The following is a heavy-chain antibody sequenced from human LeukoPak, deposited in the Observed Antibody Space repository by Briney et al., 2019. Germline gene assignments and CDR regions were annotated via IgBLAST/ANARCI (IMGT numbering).Heavy chain of an antibody. V-gene: IGHV1-46*01. CDR1: GYTFTSYY. J-gene: IGHJ4*02. CDR2: INPSGGST. Sequence: GASVKVSCKASGYTFTSYYMHWVRQAPGQGLEWMGIINPSGGSTSYAQKFQGRVTMTRDTSISTAYMELSRLRSDDTAVYYCARDLTGRFDYWGQGTLVTVSS. D-gene: IGHD7-27*01. CDR3: ARDLTGRFDY.